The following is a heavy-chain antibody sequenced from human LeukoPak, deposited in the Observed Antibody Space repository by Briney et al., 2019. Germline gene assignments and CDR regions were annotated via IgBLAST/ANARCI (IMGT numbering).Heavy chain of an antibody. CDR3: ARDILDVGATHYFDY. CDR2: IHSSGSA. D-gene: IGHD1-26*01. V-gene: IGHV4-59*01. CDR1: GASITTYY. J-gene: IGHJ4*02. Sequence: SETLSLTCTVSGASITTYYWSWIRQPPGKGLEYIGQIHSSGSANSNPSLKSRVPMSLDTSKNQFSLTVSSVTAADTAIYYCARDILDVGATHYFDYWGQGSLLTVSS.